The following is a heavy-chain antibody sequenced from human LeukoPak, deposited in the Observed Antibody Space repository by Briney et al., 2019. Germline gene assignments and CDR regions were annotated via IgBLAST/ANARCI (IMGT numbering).Heavy chain of an antibody. D-gene: IGHD3-10*01. CDR1: GGSISSSSYY. V-gene: IGHV4-39*01. CDR3: ARTVLLWFGELGYAFDI. J-gene: IGHJ3*02. Sequence: KPSETLSLTCTVSGGSISSSSYYWGWIRQPPGKGLEWIGSIYYSGSTYYNPSLKSRVTISVDTSKNQFSLKLSSVTAAGTAVYYCARTVLLWFGELGYAFDIGGQGTMVTVSS. CDR2: IYYSGST.